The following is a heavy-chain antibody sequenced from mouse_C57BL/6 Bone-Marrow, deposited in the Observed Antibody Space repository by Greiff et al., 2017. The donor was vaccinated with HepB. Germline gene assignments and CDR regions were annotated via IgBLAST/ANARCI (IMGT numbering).Heavy chain of an antibody. D-gene: IGHD2-4*01. V-gene: IGHV5-4*01. CDR2: ISDGGSYT. Sequence: EVKLMESGGGLVKPGGSLKLSCAASGFTFSSYAMSWVRQTPEKRLEWVATISDGGSYTYYPDNVKGRFTISRDNAKNNLYLQMSHLKSEDTAMYYCARERGFYYDYGFAYWGQGTLVTVS. CDR1: GFTFSSYA. J-gene: IGHJ3*01. CDR3: ARERGFYYDYGFAY.